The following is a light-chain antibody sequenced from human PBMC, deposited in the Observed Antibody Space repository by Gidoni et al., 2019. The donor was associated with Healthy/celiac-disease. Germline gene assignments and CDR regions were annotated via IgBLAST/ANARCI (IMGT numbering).Light chain of an antibody. CDR3: KQYNSYPGT. J-gene: IGKJ1*01. CDR2: KAS. V-gene: IGKV1-5*03. CDR1: QSISSW. Sequence: DIQMCQSPSTLSASVGDRVTITCRVSQSISSWLAWYQQKPGKAPKLLIYKASSLASGVPSRFSGSGSGTEFTLTISSLQPDDFATYYCKQYNSYPGTFGQGTKVEIK.